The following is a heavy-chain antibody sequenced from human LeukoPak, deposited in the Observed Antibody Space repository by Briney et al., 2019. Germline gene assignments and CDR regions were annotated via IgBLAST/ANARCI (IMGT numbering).Heavy chain of an antibody. CDR2: ISYDGSNK. CDR3: ARGDYDILTGYDY. CDR1: GFTFSSYA. Sequence: GRSLRLSCAASGFTFSSYAMHWVRQAPGKGLEWVAVISYDGSNKYYADSVKGRLTISRDNSKNTLCLQMNSLRAEDTAVYYCARGDYDILTGYDYWGQRTLVTVSS. D-gene: IGHD3-9*01. V-gene: IGHV3-30-3*01. J-gene: IGHJ4*02.